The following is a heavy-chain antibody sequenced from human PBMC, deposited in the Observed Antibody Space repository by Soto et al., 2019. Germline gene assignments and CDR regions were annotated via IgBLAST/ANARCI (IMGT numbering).Heavy chain of an antibody. CDR3: ARSGGSGSSYGDWLDP. CDR1: GYTFTIYY. Sequence: QVQLAQSGAEVKKPGASVKVSCKASGYTFTIYYMHWVRQAPGQGLEWMVIINPSGGSTSYAQKFEGRVTMTRDPSTSTVYMGLSSLRSEDTAVYYCARSGGSGSSYGDWLDPWGQGHLVNVSS. V-gene: IGHV1-46*03. D-gene: IGHD6-13*01. CDR2: INPSGGST. J-gene: IGHJ5*02.